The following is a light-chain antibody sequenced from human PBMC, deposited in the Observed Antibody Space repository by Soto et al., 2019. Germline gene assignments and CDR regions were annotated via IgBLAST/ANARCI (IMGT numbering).Light chain of an antibody. J-gene: IGLJ2*01. CDR2: EVS. CDR3: CSYAGTFVV. Sequence: QSALTQPASVSESPGQSITISCAGTSSDVGGYNHVSWYQQHADKAPKLLIHEVSNRPSGVSNRFSGSKSGNTASLTISGLQAEDEADYYCCSYAGTFVVFGGGTKLTVL. CDR1: SSDVGGYNH. V-gene: IGLV2-14*01.